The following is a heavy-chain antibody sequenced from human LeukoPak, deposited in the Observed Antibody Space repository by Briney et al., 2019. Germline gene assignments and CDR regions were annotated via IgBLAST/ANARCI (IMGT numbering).Heavy chain of an antibody. D-gene: IGHD3-10*01. CDR1: GYTFTSYG. Sequence: ASVKVSCKASGYTFTSYGINWVRQAPGQGLEWMGWISAYNGNTNYAQELQGRVTMTTDTSTSTAYMELRSLRSDDTAVYYCARDSFALFGIVMVRGVLLPNFDYWGQGTLVTVSS. J-gene: IGHJ4*02. V-gene: IGHV1-18*01. CDR2: ISAYNGNT. CDR3: ARDSFALFGIVMVRGVLLPNFDY.